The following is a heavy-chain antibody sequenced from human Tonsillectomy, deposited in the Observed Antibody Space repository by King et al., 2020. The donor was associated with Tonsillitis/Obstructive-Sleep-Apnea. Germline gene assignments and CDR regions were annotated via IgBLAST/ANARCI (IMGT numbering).Heavy chain of an antibody. Sequence: QLQESGPGLVKPSETLSRTCTVSGGFISSSRYYWGWIRQPPGEGLEWIGSIYYSGSTFYNQSLKSRVTISVDTSKNQFSLKLCSVTAADTAVYYCARHSIFGVIITLLNWFDPWGQGTLVTVSS. CDR1: GGFISSSRYY. V-gene: IGHV4-39*01. D-gene: IGHD3-3*01. J-gene: IGHJ5*02. CDR3: ARHSIFGVIITLLNWFDP. CDR2: IYYSGST.